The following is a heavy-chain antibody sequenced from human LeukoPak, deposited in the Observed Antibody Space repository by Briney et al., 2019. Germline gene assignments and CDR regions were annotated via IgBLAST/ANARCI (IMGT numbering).Heavy chain of an antibody. CDR3: ARDFSGTGYSSGWPLDY. J-gene: IGHJ4*02. D-gene: IGHD6-19*01. CDR2: INPNSGGT. V-gene: IGHV1-2*02. Sequence: VASVKVSCKASGYTFTGYYMRWVRQAPGQGLEWMGWINPNSGGTNYAQRFQGRATMTRDTSISTAYMELSRLRSDDTAVYYCARDFSGTGYSSGWPLDYWGQGTLVTVSS. CDR1: GYTFTGYY.